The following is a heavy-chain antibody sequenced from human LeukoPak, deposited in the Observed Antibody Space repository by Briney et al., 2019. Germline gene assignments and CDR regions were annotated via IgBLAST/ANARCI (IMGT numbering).Heavy chain of an antibody. J-gene: IGHJ5*02. D-gene: IGHD2-2*01. CDR2: MYYSGGT. CDR1: GGSMSGYY. V-gene: IGHV4-59*01. CDR3: ARLGYCSSARCSNSFDP. Sequence: PSETLSLTCTVSGGSMSGYYWSWIRQPPGKGLEWIGYMYYSGGTNYNPSLESRVTISVDTSKNQFSLKLTSVTAADAAVYYCARLGYCSSARCSNSFDPWGQGTLVTVSS.